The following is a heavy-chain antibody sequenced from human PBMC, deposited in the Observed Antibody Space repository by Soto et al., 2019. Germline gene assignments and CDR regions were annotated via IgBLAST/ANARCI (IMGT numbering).Heavy chain of an antibody. V-gene: IGHV1-69*02. CDR2: IIPILGIA. Sequence: ASVKVSCKASGGTFSSYTISWVRQAPGQGLDWMGSIIPILGIANYAHKFQGRVTITADNSTSTAYMELSSLRSEDTAVYYCARLPVGSSGWYYGSVSVDYWGQGTLVTVSS. D-gene: IGHD6-19*01. CDR3: ARLPVGSSGWYYGSVSVDY. CDR1: GGTFSSYT. J-gene: IGHJ4*02.